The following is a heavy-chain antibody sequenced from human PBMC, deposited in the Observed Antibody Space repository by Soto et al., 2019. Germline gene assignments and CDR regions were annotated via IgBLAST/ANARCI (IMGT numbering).Heavy chain of an antibody. D-gene: IGHD6-19*01. V-gene: IGHV1-18*01. Sequence: ASVKVSCKASGYTFTSYGISWVRQAPGQGLEWMGWISAYNGNTNYAQKLQGRVTMTTDTSTSTAYMELRSLRSDDTAVYYCARDKTDMQWPSYYYYYGMDVWGQGTTVTVSS. J-gene: IGHJ6*02. CDR1: GYTFTSYG. CDR2: ISAYNGNT. CDR3: ARDKTDMQWPSYYYYYGMDV.